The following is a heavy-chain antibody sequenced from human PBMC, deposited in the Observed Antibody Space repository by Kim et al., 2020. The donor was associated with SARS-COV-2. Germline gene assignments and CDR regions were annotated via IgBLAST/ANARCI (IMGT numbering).Heavy chain of an antibody. CDR3: VRHKYGGYCGPDCLSRWFDP. D-gene: IGHD2-21*02. J-gene: IGHJ5*02. Sequence: GESLKISCKGNGYNFNTYWIGWVRQMPGKGLEWMGIIYPSDSDARYNPSFQGQVTMSVDRSIDTAYLQWGGLKASDSAIYYCVRHKYGGYCGPDCLSRWFDPWGQGTLVTVSS. CDR2: IYPSDSDA. CDR1: GYNFNTYW. V-gene: IGHV5-51*01.